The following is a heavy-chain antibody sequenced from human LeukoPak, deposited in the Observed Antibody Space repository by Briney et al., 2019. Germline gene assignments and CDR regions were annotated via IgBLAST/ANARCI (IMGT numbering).Heavy chain of an antibody. D-gene: IGHD3-10*01. CDR3: ARDRASGDYYYGMDV. Sequence: SETLSLTCTVSGGSISSSSYYWGWIRQPPGKGLEWIGSIYYSGSTYYNPSLRSRVTISVDTSKNQFSLKLSSVTAADTAVYYCARDRASGDYYYGMDVWGQGTTVTVSS. CDR2: IYYSGST. J-gene: IGHJ6*02. CDR1: GGSISSSSYY. V-gene: IGHV4-39*07.